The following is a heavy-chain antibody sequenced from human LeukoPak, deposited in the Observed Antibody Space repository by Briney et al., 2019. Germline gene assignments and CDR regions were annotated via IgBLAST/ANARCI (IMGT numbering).Heavy chain of an antibody. D-gene: IGHD7-27*01. CDR2: IYYSGST. Sequence: PAQTLSLMCTVSGGSISRGGYYWSWICHPPGKGLEWIGYIYYSGSTYYNPSLKSRVTISVDTSKNQFSLKLSSVTAADTAVYYCARETGDSWGQGTLVTVSS. CDR1: GGSISRGGYY. V-gene: IGHV4-30-4*01. CDR3: ARETGDS. J-gene: IGHJ4*02.